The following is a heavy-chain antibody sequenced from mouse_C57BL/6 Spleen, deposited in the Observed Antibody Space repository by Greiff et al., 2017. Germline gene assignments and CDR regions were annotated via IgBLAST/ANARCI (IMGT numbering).Heavy chain of an antibody. CDR1: GYSITSGYY. Sequence: EVQLQESGPGLVKPSQSLSLTCSVTGYSITSGYYWNWIRQFPGNKLEWMGYISYDGSNNYNPSLKNRVSITRDTSKNQFFLQLNSVTTEDTATYYCARSTRVVGGDFAYWGQGTLVTVSA. CDR3: ARSTRVVGGDFAY. J-gene: IGHJ3*01. CDR2: ISYDGSN. V-gene: IGHV3-6*01. D-gene: IGHD1-1*01.